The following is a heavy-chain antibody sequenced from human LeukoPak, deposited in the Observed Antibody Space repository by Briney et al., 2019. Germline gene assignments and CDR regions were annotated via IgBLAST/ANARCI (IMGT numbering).Heavy chain of an antibody. CDR1: GFTFSSYA. CDR2: ISGSGVST. J-gene: IGHJ4*02. V-gene: IGHV3-23*01. Sequence: PGGSLRLSCAASGFTFSSYAMSWVRQAPGKGLEWVSVISGSGVSTYYADSVKGRFTISRDNSKNTLYLQMNSLRAEDTAVYYCARGVAGTWLRGGFDYWGQGTLVTVSS. D-gene: IGHD6-19*01. CDR3: ARGVAGTWLRGGFDY.